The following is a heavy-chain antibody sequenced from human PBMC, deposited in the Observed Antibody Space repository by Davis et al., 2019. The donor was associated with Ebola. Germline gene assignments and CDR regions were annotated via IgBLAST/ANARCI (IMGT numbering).Heavy chain of an antibody. CDR2: MNPNSGDT. CDR3: ARGGYFDWLTRWHYYGMDV. J-gene: IGHJ6*02. V-gene: IGHV1-8*01. Sequence: AASVKVSCKASGYTFSNYAINWVRQATGQGLEWMGWMNPNSGDTGYAQKFQGRVTMTRSASISTAYMGLSSLRSEDTAVYYCARGGYFDWLTRWHYYGMDVWGQGTTVTVSS. D-gene: IGHD3-9*01. CDR1: GYTFSNYA.